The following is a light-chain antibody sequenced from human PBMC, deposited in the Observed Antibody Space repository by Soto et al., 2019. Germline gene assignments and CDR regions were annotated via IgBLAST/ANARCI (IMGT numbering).Light chain of an antibody. CDR2: GAS. CDR3: QEYGGSRCT. CDR1: QSVGSD. Sequence: EIVMTQSPATLSVSPGARATLSCRASQSVGSDLVWYRQKPGQAPRLLIYGASNRATGVPDRFSGSGSGTVFTLTISSLQSDDVAVYYCQEYGGSRCTFGQGAKLELK. J-gene: IGKJ2*02. V-gene: IGKV3-15*01.